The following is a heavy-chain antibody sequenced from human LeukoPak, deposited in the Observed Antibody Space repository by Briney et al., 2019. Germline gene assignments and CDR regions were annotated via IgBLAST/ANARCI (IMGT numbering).Heavy chain of an antibody. Sequence: PSETLSLTCTVSGGSISSYYWSWIRQPPGKGLEWIGYIYYSGSTNYNPSLKSRVTISVDTSKNQFSLKLSSVTAADTAVYYCARVEMATIFGGFYFDYWGQGTLVTVSS. CDR1: GGSISSYY. D-gene: IGHD5-24*01. V-gene: IGHV4-59*01. CDR2: IYYSGST. J-gene: IGHJ4*02. CDR3: ARVEMATIFGGFYFDY.